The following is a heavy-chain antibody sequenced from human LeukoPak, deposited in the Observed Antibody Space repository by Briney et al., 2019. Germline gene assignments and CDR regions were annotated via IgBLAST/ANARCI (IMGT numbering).Heavy chain of an antibody. D-gene: IGHD3-22*01. Sequence: PGGSLRLSCAASGFTFSSYGMHWVRQAPGKGLEWVAVIWYDGSNKYYADSVKGRFTISRDNSKNTLYLQMNSLRAEDTAVYYCARGSFGYYDSSGPFDYWGQGTLVTVSS. V-gene: IGHV3-33*01. J-gene: IGHJ4*02. CDR2: IWYDGSNK. CDR3: ARGSFGYYDSSGPFDY. CDR1: GFTFSSYG.